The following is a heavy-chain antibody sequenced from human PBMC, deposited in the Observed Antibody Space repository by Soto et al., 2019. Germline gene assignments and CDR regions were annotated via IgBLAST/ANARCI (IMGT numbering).Heavy chain of an antibody. V-gene: IGHV3-21*01. CDR1: GFIFSTYS. J-gene: IGHJ3*02. D-gene: IGHD5-12*01. Sequence: EVQLVESGGGLVKPGGSLRLSCAASGFIFSTYSMNWVRQAPGRGLEWVSSISSSSSYIYYADSMKGRFTISRDNAKNSLYLQMSSLRAEDTAVYYCARVRVATAYAFDIWGQGTMVTVSS. CDR2: ISSSSSYI. CDR3: ARVRVATAYAFDI.